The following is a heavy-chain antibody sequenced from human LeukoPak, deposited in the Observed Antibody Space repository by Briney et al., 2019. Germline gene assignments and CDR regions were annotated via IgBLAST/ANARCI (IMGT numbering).Heavy chain of an antibody. J-gene: IGHJ5*02. CDR2: IYYNGDT. V-gene: IGHV4-39*02. D-gene: IGHD6-13*01. Sequence: PSETLSLTCTVSGGSISNSLYYWGWTRQPPGKGLEWIGSIYYNGDTYYNPSLKSRVTVSIDTSKNQFSLKLTSVTAADTAVYYCARDPRAAGANWFDPWGQGSLVTVSS. CDR1: GGSISNSLYY. CDR3: ARDPRAAGANWFDP.